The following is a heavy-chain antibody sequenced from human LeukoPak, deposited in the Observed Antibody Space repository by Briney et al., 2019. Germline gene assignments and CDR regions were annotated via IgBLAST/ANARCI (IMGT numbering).Heavy chain of an antibody. CDR1: GFNLSTYN. CDR2: ITVTTTFI. D-gene: IGHD1-1*01. CDR3: ARDLPGELGRGVFDI. J-gene: IGHJ3*02. Sequence: PGGSLRLSCAASGFNLSTYNMNWVRQAPGKGLEWVSSITVTTTFIYYADSVRGRFTISRDNAQNSLYLQMNTLRVEDTAVYYCARDLPGELGRGVFDIWGQGTMVTVSS. V-gene: IGHV3-21*01.